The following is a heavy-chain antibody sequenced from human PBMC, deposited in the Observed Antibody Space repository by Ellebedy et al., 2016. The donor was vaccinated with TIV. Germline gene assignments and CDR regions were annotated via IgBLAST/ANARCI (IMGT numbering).Heavy chain of an antibody. Sequence: GESLKISCAASGFTFSSSWMSWVRQAPGKGLEWVANIMQDGSDKYYVGSVKGRFTISRDNAKNSLYLQMNSLRDEDTAVYYCARGGGERLRYAFDIWGHGTLVTVSS. CDR2: IMQDGSDK. J-gene: IGHJ3*02. CDR3: ARGGGERLRYAFDI. CDR1: GFTFSSSW. D-gene: IGHD2-15*01. V-gene: IGHV3-7*01.